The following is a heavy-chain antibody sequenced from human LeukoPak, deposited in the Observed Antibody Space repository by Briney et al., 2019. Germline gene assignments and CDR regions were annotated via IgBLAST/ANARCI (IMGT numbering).Heavy chain of an antibody. Sequence: PGRSLRLSCAASGFTFSGYGMHWVRQAPGKGLEGVAVIWHDGTNKYYADSVKGRFTISRDNSKNTLYLQMNSLRVEDTAVYYCARDCGYGHDYWGQGALVTVSS. D-gene: IGHD5-18*01. CDR3: ARDCGYGHDY. J-gene: IGHJ4*02. CDR1: GFTFSGYG. CDR2: IWHDGTNK. V-gene: IGHV3-33*01.